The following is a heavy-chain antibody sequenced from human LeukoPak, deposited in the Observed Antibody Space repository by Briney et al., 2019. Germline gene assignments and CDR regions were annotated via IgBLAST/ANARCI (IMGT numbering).Heavy chain of an antibody. CDR1: GFTFSSYG. CDR3: AKALSMVRGVITQDAFDI. D-gene: IGHD3-10*01. J-gene: IGHJ3*02. CDR2: ISYDGSTK. Sequence: GGSLRLSCAASGFTFSSYGMHWVRQAPGKGLEWVAVISYDGSTKYYADPVKGRFTISRDNSKNTLYLQMNSLRAEDTAVYYCAKALSMVRGVITQDAFDIWGQGTMVTVSS. V-gene: IGHV3-30*18.